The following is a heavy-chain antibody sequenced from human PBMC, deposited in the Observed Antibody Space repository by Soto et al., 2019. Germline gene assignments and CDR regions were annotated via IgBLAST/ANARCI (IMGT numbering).Heavy chain of an antibody. CDR1: GCTSSSYS. CDR2: ISSGSSTI. V-gene: IGHV3-48*01. Sequence: GGSRRLSCAASGCTSSSYSLSWVRQAPGTGLEWVSYISSGSSTIYYADSVKGRFTISRDNAKNSLYLQMNSLSAEDTAVYYGQRARQGAAGYHFDYWGQGALVTVS. D-gene: IGHD6-13*01. J-gene: IGHJ4*02. CDR3: QRARQGAAGYHFDY.